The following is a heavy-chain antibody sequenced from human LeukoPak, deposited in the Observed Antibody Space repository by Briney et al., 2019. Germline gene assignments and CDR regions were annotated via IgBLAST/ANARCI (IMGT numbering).Heavy chain of an antibody. Sequence: GGSLRLSCAASGFTFSSYGMHWVRQAPGKGLEWVAVIWYDGSNKYYADSVKGRFTISRDNSKNTLYLQMNSLRAEDTAVYYCARDFREPEYYDFWSGYSLSYYFDYWGQGTLVTVSS. CDR2: IWYDGSNK. CDR1: GFTFSSYG. V-gene: IGHV3-33*01. J-gene: IGHJ4*02. D-gene: IGHD3-3*01. CDR3: ARDFREPEYYDFWSGYSLSYYFDY.